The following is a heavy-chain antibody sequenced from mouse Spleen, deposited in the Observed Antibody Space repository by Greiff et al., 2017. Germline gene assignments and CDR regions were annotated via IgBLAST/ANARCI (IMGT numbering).Heavy chain of an antibody. Sequence: EVMLVESGGGLVKLGGSLKLSCAASGFTFSSYAMSWVRQTPEKRLVWVATISSGGGNTYYPDSVKGRFTISRDNAKNTLYLQMSSLKSEDTAMYYCARWIYYDYDDYAMDYWGQGTTVTVSS. D-gene: IGHD2-4*01. CDR1: GFTFSSYA. V-gene: IGHV5-9*03. J-gene: IGHJ4*01. CDR2: ISSGGGNT. CDR3: ARWIYYDYDDYAMDY.